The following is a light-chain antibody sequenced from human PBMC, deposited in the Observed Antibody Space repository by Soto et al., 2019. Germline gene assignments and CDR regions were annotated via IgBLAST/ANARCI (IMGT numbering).Light chain of an antibody. CDR3: CSYAGSPWV. J-gene: IGLJ3*02. CDR2: DVS. Sequence: QSALTQPRSVSGSPGQSVTISCTGTSSDVGGYNYVSWYQQRPGKAPKLMIYDVSNRPSGVPDRFSGSKSGNTASLTISGVQAEDEADYYCCSYAGSPWVFGGGTKLTVL. CDR1: SSDVGGYNY. V-gene: IGLV2-11*01.